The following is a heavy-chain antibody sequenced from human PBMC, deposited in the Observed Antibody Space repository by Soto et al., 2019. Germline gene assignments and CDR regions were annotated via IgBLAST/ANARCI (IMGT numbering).Heavy chain of an antibody. CDR1: GFSFFNYA. Sequence: XVCLRLTCAACGFSFFNYAMSWVRQAPGKGLEWVSGISGSSGITDYADSVKGRFTISRDNSKNTMYLQMKSLRAEDAAVYFCAKDRAYDPRQTPYYYYGMDVCGQRTTVTVSS. CDR3: AKDRAYDPRQTPYYYYGMDV. J-gene: IGHJ6*02. CDR2: ISGSSGIT. V-gene: IGHV3-23*01. D-gene: IGHD5-12*01.